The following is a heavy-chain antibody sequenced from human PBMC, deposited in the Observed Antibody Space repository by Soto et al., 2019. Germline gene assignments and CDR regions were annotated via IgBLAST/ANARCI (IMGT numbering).Heavy chain of an antibody. D-gene: IGHD2-15*01. CDR3: AREGWPLLQTGMDV. CDR2: ISSSNRTI. Sequence: GSLSLSCAASGFTFRSYSMKWVRQAPGKGLEWVSYISSSNRTINYADSVKGRFIISRDNAKNSLYLQMHSLRDEDTAVYYCAREGWPLLQTGMDVWGQGTTVTVSS. V-gene: IGHV3-48*02. CDR1: GFTFRSYS. J-gene: IGHJ6*02.